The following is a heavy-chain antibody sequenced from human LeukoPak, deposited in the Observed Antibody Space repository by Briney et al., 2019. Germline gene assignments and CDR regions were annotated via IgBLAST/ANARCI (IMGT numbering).Heavy chain of an antibody. D-gene: IGHD7-27*01. CDR2: ISNSGSSI. CDR1: EFTFGNFW. J-gene: IGHJ4*02. V-gene: IGHV3-11*04. Sequence: PGGSLRLSCAASEFTFGNFWMTWIRQAPGKGLEWVSYISNSGSSIYYADSVKGRFTTSRDNAKSSLYLQMNSLRAEDTAVYYCGRGHWGLDYWGQGALVTVSS. CDR3: GRGHWGLDY.